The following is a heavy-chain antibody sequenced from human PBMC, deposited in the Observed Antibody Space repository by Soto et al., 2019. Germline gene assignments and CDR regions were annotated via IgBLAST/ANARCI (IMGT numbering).Heavy chain of an antibody. CDR1: GFTVTAYY. CDR3: ARGEAYSGAFFRPLPTSAYWYFDL. CDR2: INPNSGGS. J-gene: IGHJ2*01. V-gene: IGHV1-2*02. Sequence: QVQLVQSGAEVKKPGASVKVSCRASGFTVTAYYIHWVRQAPGQGLEWMGWINPNSGGSKYAQKFQGSVTMTRDTSINTVYMEWSGLRSADTAVYYCARGEAYSGAFFRPLPTSAYWYFDLWVRGSLVTVSS. D-gene: IGHD5-12*01.